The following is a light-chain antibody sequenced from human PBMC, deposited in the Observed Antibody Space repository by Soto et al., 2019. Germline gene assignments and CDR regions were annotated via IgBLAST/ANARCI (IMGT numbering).Light chain of an antibody. CDR3: PQMWT. V-gene: IGKV3-15*01. J-gene: IGKJ1*01. Sequence: EIVLTQSPASLSVSPGERATLSCRASQSVTSTLAWYQQKPGQAPRLLLYGASNRATGISARFSCSGSGTEFTLTISSLQSEDSAVYYCPQMWTFGQGPKVDIX. CDR2: GAS. CDR1: QSVTST.